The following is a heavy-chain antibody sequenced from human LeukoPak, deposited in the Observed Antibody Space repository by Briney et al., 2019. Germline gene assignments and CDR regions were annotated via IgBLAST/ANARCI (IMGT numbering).Heavy chain of an antibody. Sequence: GGSLRLSCAASGFTFSDYYMSWIRQAPGKGLEWVSYISSSGSTIYYADSVKGRFTISRDNAKNSLYLQMNSLRAEDTAMYYCARDVGYRYAQMFFDIWGQGTIVTVSS. CDR3: ARDVGYRYAQMFFDI. CDR2: ISSSGSTI. J-gene: IGHJ3*02. CDR1: GFTFSDYY. V-gene: IGHV3-11*01. D-gene: IGHD5-18*01.